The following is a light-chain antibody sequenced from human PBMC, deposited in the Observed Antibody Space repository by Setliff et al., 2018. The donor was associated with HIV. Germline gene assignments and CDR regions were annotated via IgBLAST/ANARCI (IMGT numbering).Light chain of an antibody. Sequence: QSALTQPPSVSGSPRQSVTISCTGTSSDVGSYNRVSWYQQSPGTAPKLMIYEVNYRPSGVPDRFSGSKSGNTASLTISGLQAEDEASYYCSSYTSTNTWVFGTGTKGTV. J-gene: IGLJ1*01. CDR2: EVN. CDR1: SSDVGSYNR. CDR3: SSYTSTNTWV. V-gene: IGLV2-18*02.